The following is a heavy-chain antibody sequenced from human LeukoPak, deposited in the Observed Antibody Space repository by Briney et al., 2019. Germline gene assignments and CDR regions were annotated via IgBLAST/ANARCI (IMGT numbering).Heavy chain of an antibody. CDR1: GFTFDDYA. CDR2: ISGDGGSR. Sequence: GGSLRLSCAVSGFTFDDYAMHWVRQAPGKGLEWVSLISGDGGSRYYAGSVKGRFTVSRDNSKNSLYLQMNRLRTEDTAFYYCAKGADPLTWRMMTVAGTRFDFWGQGTLATVSS. CDR3: AKGADPLTWRMMTVAGTRFDF. V-gene: IGHV3-43*02. J-gene: IGHJ4*02. D-gene: IGHD6-19*01.